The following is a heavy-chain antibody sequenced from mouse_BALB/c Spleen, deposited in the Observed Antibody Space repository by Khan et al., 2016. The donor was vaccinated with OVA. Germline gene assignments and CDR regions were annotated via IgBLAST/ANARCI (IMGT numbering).Heavy chain of an antibody. CDR2: IFPGSVST. D-gene: IGHD2-2*01. J-gene: IGHJ3*01. CDR3: ARGGYGGFAY. Sequence: QVQLQQSGGDLMKPGASVKISCKATGYTFSSYWIEWVKQRPGHGLEWIGQIFPGSVSTTYNEKFKGKATFTADTSSNKAYMQLSSLTSEDSAVYSCARGGYGGFAYWGQGTLVTVSA. V-gene: IGHV1-9*01. CDR1: GYTFSSYW.